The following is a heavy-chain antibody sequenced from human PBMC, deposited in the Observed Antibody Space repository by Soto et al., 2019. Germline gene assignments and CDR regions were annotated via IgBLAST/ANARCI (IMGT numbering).Heavy chain of an antibody. CDR3: AKDHGGGVCYVCPDFDY. Sequence: LRLSCAASGFTFSSYAFSWVRQAPGKGLGGVSVTSGSGDSTYYADSVKGRLSISRDNSKNTLYLQMNSLRAEDTAVYYCAKDHGGGVCYVCPDFDYWGQGTLVTVSS. CDR1: GFTFSSYA. V-gene: IGHV3-23*01. CDR2: TSGSGDST. D-gene: IGHD2-21*02. J-gene: IGHJ4*02.